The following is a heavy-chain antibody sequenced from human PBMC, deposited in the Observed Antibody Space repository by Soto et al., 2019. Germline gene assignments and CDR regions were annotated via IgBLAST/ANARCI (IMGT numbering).Heavy chain of an antibody. D-gene: IGHD3-3*01. J-gene: IGHJ6*03. V-gene: IGHV3-30-3*01. CDR2: ISCGGSNK. Sequence: GGALRVSCAASGFTFSSYAMHWVRQAPGKGLEWVAVISCGGSNKYYADSVKGRFTISRDNSKNTLYLQMNSLRAEDTAVYYCAKGAYDFWSGIPNYYYSYYMDVWGKGTTVTVSS. CDR3: AKGAYDFWSGIPNYYYSYYMDV. CDR1: GFTFSSYA.